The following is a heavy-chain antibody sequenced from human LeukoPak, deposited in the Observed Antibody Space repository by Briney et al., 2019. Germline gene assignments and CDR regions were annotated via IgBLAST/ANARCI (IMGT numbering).Heavy chain of an antibody. Sequence: QPGRSLRLSCAASGFTFSTYGMHWVRQAPGKGLEWVAVISNDGSDKYYADSVKGRFTISRDNSKNTLYLQMNNLRVYDTSVYYCARDYDLRSMPPYFDYWGQGTLVTVSS. CDR1: GFTFSTYG. V-gene: IGHV3-30*03. CDR3: ARDYDLRSMPPYFDY. CDR2: ISNDGSDK. D-gene: IGHD3-3*01. J-gene: IGHJ4*02.